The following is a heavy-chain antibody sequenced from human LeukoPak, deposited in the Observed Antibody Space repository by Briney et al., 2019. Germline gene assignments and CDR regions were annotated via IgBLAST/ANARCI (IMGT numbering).Heavy chain of an antibody. CDR3: ARHLYDSGIDHTN. CDR2: ISYSGST. V-gene: IGHV4-59*12. D-gene: IGHD3-10*01. Sequence: SETLSLTCTVSGASISSYYWDWIRQPPGKGLEWIGYISYSGSTSYNPSLKSRVTISVDTSKNQFSLSLNSVTAADTAVYYCARHLYDSGIDHTNWGQGTLVTVSS. J-gene: IGHJ4*02. CDR1: GASISSYY.